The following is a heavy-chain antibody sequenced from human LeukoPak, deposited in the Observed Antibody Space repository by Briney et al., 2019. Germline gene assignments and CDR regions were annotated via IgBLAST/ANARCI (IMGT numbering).Heavy chain of an antibody. CDR1: GGSISSSHW. CDR3: ATVTYDSSGYSAIDY. CDR2: IYHTGSN. J-gene: IGHJ4*02. V-gene: IGHV4-4*02. Sequence: SETLSLTCAVSGGSISSSHWWSWVRQPPGKGLEWIGEIYHTGSNNYNPSLKSRVTISVDKSKNQFSLNLSSVTAADTAVYYCATVTYDSSGYSAIDYWGQGTLDTVSS. D-gene: IGHD3-22*01.